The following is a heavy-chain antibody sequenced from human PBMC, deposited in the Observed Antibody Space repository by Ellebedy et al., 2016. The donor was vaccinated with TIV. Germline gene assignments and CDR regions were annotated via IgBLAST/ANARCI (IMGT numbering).Heavy chain of an antibody. CDR3: AKIATTVTTNWFDP. CDR2: LSGGGGST. J-gene: IGHJ5*02. CDR1: GFTFSSYA. Sequence: GESLKISXAASGFTFSSYAMSWVRQAPGKGLDWVSALSGGGGSTYYADSVKGRFTISRDNSKNTLYLQMNSLRAEDTAVYYCAKIATTVTTNWFDPWGQGTLVTVSS. V-gene: IGHV3-23*01. D-gene: IGHD4-17*01.